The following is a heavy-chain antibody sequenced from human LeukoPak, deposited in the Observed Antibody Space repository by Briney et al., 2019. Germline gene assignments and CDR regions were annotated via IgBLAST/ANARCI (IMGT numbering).Heavy chain of an antibody. Sequence: SETLSLTCTVSGGSISSYYWRWIRQPAGKGLEWLGRIYTSGSTNYNPSLKSRVTMSVDTSKNQFSLKLSSVTAADTAVYYCARAGNWNDAEDYRGQGTLVTVSS. CDR1: GGSISSYY. CDR2: IYTSGST. D-gene: IGHD1-1*01. V-gene: IGHV4-4*07. CDR3: ARAGNWNDAEDY. J-gene: IGHJ4*02.